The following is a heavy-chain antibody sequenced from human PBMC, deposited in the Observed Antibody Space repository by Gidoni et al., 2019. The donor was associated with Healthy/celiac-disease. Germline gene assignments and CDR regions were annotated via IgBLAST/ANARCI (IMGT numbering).Heavy chain of an antibody. J-gene: IGHJ4*02. Sequence: QVQLQESGPGLVKPSQTLSLTCTVSGGSISSGGYYWSWIRQHPGKGREWIGYIYYSGSTYYTPSLKIRFTISVNTSKNQFPLKLGSGTAAAAAVYYWGRGGGGIVVVDYWGQGTLVTVSS. CDR3: GRGGGGIVVVDY. CDR1: GGSISSGGYY. V-gene: IGHV4-31*03. D-gene: IGHD3-22*01. CDR2: IYYSGST.